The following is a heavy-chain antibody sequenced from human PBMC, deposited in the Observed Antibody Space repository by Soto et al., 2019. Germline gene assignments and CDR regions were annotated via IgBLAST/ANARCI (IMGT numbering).Heavy chain of an antibody. CDR3: AKESTVGSPGDYFDS. Sequence: GGSLRLSCAASGFSFSTYDMNWVRQAPGKGLEWVSAIGVYANTYYADSVKGRFTISRDDSRNTVHLQLNSLRVDDTAVYYCAKESTVGSPGDYFDSWGQGTLVTVSS. V-gene: IGHV3-23*01. J-gene: IGHJ4*02. CDR1: GFSFSTYD. D-gene: IGHD1-26*01. CDR2: IGVYANT.